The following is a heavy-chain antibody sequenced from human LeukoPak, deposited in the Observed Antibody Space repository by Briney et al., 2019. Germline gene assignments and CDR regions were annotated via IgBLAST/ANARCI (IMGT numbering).Heavy chain of an antibody. CDR1: GFTVSSNY. CDR2: ISGSGSNT. Sequence: QPGGSLRLSCAASGFTVSSNYMNWVRQAPGKGLEWISTISGSGSNTYYADSVKGRFTISRDNSKNTLYLQMNSLRAEDTAIYFCAKIKYQGGLRYFDWLSPLDYWGEGPLVTVSS. CDR3: AKIKYQGGLRYFDWLSPLDY. V-gene: IGHV3-23*01. D-gene: IGHD3-9*01. J-gene: IGHJ4*02.